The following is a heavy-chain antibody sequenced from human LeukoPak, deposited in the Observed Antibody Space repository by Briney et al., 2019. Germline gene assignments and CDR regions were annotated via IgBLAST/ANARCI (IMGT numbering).Heavy chain of an antibody. Sequence: ASVKVSCKASGYTFTGYYMHWVRHAPGQGLEWMGWINPNSGGTNYAQKFQGRVTMTRDASISTAYMELSRLRSDNTAVYYCASPAWFGDTGFDPWGQGTLVTVSS. CDR1: GYTFTGYY. V-gene: IGHV1-2*02. D-gene: IGHD3-10*01. CDR3: ASPAWFGDTGFDP. CDR2: INPNSGGT. J-gene: IGHJ5*02.